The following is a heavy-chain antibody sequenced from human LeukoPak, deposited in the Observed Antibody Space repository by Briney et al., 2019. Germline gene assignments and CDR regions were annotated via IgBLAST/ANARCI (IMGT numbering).Heavy chain of an antibody. D-gene: IGHD3-10*01. Sequence: ASVKVSCKASGYTFTGYYMHWVRQAPGQGLEWMGWMNPNSGNTGYAQKFQGRVTIARNTSISTAYMELSSLRSEDTAVYYCARGSSITMVRGAPGGYWGQGTLVTVSS. CDR2: MNPNSGNT. V-gene: IGHV1-8*03. J-gene: IGHJ4*02. CDR3: ARGSSITMVRGAPGGY. CDR1: GYTFTGYY.